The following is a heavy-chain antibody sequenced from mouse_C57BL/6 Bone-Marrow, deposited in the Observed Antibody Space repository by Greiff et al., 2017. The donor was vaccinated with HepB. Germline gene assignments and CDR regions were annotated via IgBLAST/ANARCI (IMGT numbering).Heavy chain of an antibody. CDR1: GYSFTGYY. J-gene: IGHJ4*01. CDR2: INPSTGGT. Sequence: EVQLQQSGPELVKPGASVKISCKASGYSFTGYYMNWVKQSPEKSLEWIGEINPSTGGTTYNQKFKAKATLTVDKSSSTAYMQLKSLTSEDSAVYYCASLYYDYDKDYWGQGTSVTVSS. CDR3: ASLYYDYDKDY. V-gene: IGHV1-42*01. D-gene: IGHD2-4*01.